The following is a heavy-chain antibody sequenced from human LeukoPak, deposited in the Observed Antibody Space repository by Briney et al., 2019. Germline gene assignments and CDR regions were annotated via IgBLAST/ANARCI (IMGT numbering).Heavy chain of an antibody. CDR2: IYSSGST. CDR3: AREGSSGYYSDY. J-gene: IGHJ4*02. Sequence: SETLSLTCTVSGGSISSYYWSWIQQPAGKGLEWIGRIYSSGSTNYNPSLKSRVTMSVDTSKNQYSLKLSSVTAADTAVYYCAREGSSGYYSDYWGQGTLVTVSS. CDR1: GGSISSYY. V-gene: IGHV4-4*07. D-gene: IGHD3-22*01.